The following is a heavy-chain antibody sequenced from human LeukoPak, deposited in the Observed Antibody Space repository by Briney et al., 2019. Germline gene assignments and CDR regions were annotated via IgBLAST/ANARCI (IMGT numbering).Heavy chain of an antibody. CDR1: GFAFSSYS. D-gene: IGHD6-19*01. Sequence: GGSLRPSCAASGFAFSSYSMNWVRQAPGKGLEWVSSISGSSSYIYYADSVKGRFTISRDNAKNSLYLQMNSLRAEDTAVYYCARGAVAGYYYYYMDVWGKGTTVTVSS. CDR2: ISGSSSYI. CDR3: ARGAVAGYYYYYMDV. V-gene: IGHV3-21*01. J-gene: IGHJ6*03.